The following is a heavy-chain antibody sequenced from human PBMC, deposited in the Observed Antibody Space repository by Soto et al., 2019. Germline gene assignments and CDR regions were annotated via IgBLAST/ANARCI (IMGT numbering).Heavy chain of an antibody. J-gene: IGHJ4*02. CDR3: AKFHADYYGSGSYPDY. V-gene: IGHV3-23*01. Sequence: EVQLLESGGGLVQPGGSLRLSCAASGFTLSSYAMSWVGQAPGKGLEWVSAISGSGGSTYYADSVKGRFTISRDNSRNTLYLQMNSLRAEDTAVYYCAKFHADYYGSGSYPDYWGQGTLVTVSS. CDR1: GFTLSSYA. CDR2: ISGSGGST. D-gene: IGHD3-10*01.